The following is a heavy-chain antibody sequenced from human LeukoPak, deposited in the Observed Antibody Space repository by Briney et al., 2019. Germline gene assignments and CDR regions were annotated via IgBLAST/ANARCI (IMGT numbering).Heavy chain of an antibody. CDR2: INHSGST. D-gene: IGHD3-22*01. Sequence: SETLSLTCAVYGGSFSGYHWSWIRQPPGKGLEWIGEINHSGSTNYNPSLKSRVTISVDTSKNQFSLKLSSVTAADTAVYYCARGLYDSSALGMDYWGQGTLVTVSS. CDR3: ARGLYDSSALGMDY. V-gene: IGHV4-34*01. J-gene: IGHJ4*02. CDR1: GGSFSGYH.